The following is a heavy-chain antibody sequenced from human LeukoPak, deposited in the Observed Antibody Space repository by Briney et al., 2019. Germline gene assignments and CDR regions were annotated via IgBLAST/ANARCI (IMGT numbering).Heavy chain of an antibody. D-gene: IGHD4-23*01. CDR2: IACDGSST. Sequence: GGSLRLSCAASGFTFSSYWMNWVRQAPGKGLVWVSRIACDGSSTTYVDSVKGRFSISRDNAKNTLYLQMNSLRVEDTAVYYCARGRPHGNDYWGQGTLVTVSS. CDR1: GFTFSSYW. V-gene: IGHV3-74*01. J-gene: IGHJ4*02. CDR3: ARGRPHGNDY.